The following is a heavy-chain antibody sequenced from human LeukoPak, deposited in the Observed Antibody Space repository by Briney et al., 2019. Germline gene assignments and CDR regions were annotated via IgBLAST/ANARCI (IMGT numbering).Heavy chain of an antibody. V-gene: IGHV3-53*01. Sequence: GRSLRLSCAASGFTVSSNYMSWVRQAPGKGLEWVSVIYSGGSTYYADSVKGRFAISRDNSKNTLYLQMNSLRAEDTAVYYCASYSSSLSFDYWGQGTLVTVSS. CDR2: IYSGGST. D-gene: IGHD6-6*01. J-gene: IGHJ4*02. CDR1: GFTVSSNY. CDR3: ASYSSSLSFDY.